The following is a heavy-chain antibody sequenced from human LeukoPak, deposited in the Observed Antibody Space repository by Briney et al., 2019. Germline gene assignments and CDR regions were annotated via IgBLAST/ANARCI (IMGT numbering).Heavy chain of an antibody. Sequence: GGSLRPSCAASGFTFDDYGMSWVRQAPGKGLEWVSGINWNGGSTGYADSVKGRFTISRDNAKNSLYLQMNSLRAEDTALYYCASYYDSSGYYLVLANWGQGTLVTVSS. D-gene: IGHD3-22*01. CDR3: ASYYDSSGYYLVLAN. V-gene: IGHV3-20*04. J-gene: IGHJ4*02. CDR1: GFTFDDYG. CDR2: INWNGGST.